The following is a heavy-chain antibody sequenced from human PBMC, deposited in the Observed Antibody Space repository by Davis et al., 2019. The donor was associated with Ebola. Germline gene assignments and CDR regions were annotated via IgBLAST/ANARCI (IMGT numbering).Heavy chain of an antibody. V-gene: IGHV3-7*01. J-gene: IGHJ5*02. D-gene: IGHD5-12*01. CDR3: VRVYSGSYDP. Sequence: GASLKISCAASGFTFSSYWMSWVRQAPGKGLEWVAHIKQGGNEKYYVDSVKGRFIISRDDAKNSLYLQMNGLRVEDTAVYYCVRVYSGSYDPWGQGTLVTVSS. CDR1: GFTFSSYW. CDR2: IKQGGNEK.